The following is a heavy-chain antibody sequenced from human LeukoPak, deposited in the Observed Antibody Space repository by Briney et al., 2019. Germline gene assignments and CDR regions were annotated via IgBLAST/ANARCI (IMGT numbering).Heavy chain of an antibody. J-gene: IGHJ6*02. CDR3: ARGRKEHSYQLLFIYYYYGMDV. Sequence: ASVKVSCKASGYTFTSYDINWVRQATGQGLEWMGWMNPNSGNTGYAQKFQGRVTMTRNTSISTAYMELSSLRSEDTAVYYCARGRKEHSYQLLFIYYYYGMDVWGQGTTVTVSS. D-gene: IGHD2-2*01. CDR2: MNPNSGNT. CDR1: GYTFTSYD. V-gene: IGHV1-8*01.